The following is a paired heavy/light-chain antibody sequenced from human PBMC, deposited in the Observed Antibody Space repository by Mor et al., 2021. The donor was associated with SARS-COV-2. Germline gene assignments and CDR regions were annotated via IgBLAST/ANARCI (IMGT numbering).Heavy chain of an antibody. CDR1: GYIFTSYW. CDR3: LRLRNAGEQGDN. V-gene: IGHV5-51*01. CDR2: IYPSDSNT. Sequence: EVQLVQSGAEVKKPGESLKISCKSSGYIFTSYWIGWVRQMPGKGLEWMGIIYPSDSNTKYSPSFQGHVTISADKSITTAYLQWGSLKASDTAMYYCLRLRNAGEQGDNWGQGTLVTVSS. D-gene: IGHD3-16*01. J-gene: IGHJ4*02.
Light chain of an antibody. J-gene: IGKJ2*01. CDR1: QTVSSY. V-gene: IGKV3-11*01. CDR3: QQRSNWPRT. CDR2: DAS. Sequence: EIVLTQSPATLSLSPGERATLSCRASQTVSSYLAWYQQKPGQPPRLLIYDASNRATGIPARFSGSGSGTDFTLTISSLEPEDFAVYYCQQRSNWPRTFGQGTKLEIK.